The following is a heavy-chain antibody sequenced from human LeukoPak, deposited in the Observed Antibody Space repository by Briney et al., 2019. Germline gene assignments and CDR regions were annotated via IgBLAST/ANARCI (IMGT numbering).Heavy chain of an antibody. Sequence: GRSLRLSCAASGFTFSSYGMHWVRQAPGKGLEWVAVISYDGSNKYYADSVKGRFTISRDNSKNTLYLQMNSLRAEDTAVYYCAREGSGGSSWGYYYYGMDVWGQGTTVTVSS. CDR1: GFTFSSYG. CDR2: ISYDGSNK. V-gene: IGHV3-30*03. CDR3: AREGSGGSSWGYYYYGMDV. D-gene: IGHD6-13*01. J-gene: IGHJ6*02.